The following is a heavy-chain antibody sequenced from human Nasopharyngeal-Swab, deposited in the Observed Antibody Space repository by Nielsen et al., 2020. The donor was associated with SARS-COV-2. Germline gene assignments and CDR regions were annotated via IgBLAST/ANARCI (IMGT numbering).Heavy chain of an antibody. CDR1: GFTFSSYS. Sequence: EGSLRLSCAASGFTFSSYSMNWVRQAPGKGLEWVSSISSSSSYIYYAASVKGRFTIHRDNAKNSLYLQMNSLRAEDTAVYYWARGQVIAAAGTMRFDPWGQGTLVTVSS. V-gene: IGHV3-21*01. J-gene: IGHJ5*02. CDR3: ARGQVIAAAGTMRFDP. CDR2: ISSSSSYI. D-gene: IGHD6-13*01.